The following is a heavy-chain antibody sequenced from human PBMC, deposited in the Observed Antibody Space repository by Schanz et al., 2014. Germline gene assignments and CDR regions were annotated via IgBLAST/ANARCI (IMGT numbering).Heavy chain of an antibody. D-gene: IGHD6-13*01. CDR3: ARDGEAAADCDY. CDR2: IIPILGIT. Sequence: QVQLVQSGAEVKKPGASVKLSCKASNYIFTKYYIHCVRQAPGQGLEWMGRIIPILGITNVAQTFQDRVTITADKSTSTAYMELSSLRSEDTAVYYCARDGEAAADCDYWGQGTLVTVSS. V-gene: IGHV1-69*09. J-gene: IGHJ4*02. CDR1: NYIFTKYY.